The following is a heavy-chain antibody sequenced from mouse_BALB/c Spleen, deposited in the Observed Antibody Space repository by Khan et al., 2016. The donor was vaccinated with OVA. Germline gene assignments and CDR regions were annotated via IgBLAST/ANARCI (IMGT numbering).Heavy chain of an antibody. Sequence: QVQLKESGAELVKPGASVKMSCKASGYTFTSYTMHWVKQRPGQGLEWIGYLNPSSGYTKYNQKFKDKATLPADKSSSTAYMQLSSLTSEDSAVYYCARKSTRGAYWGKGTTLKVAS. V-gene: IGHV1-4*01. CDR3: ARKSTRGAY. CDR2: LNPSSGYT. D-gene: IGHD3-1*01. CDR1: GYTFTSYT. J-gene: IGHJ2*01.